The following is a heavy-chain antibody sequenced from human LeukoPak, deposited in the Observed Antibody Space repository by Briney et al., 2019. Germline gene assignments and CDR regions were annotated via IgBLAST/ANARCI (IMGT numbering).Heavy chain of an antibody. J-gene: IGHJ1*01. CDR1: GASISTYS. V-gene: IGHV4-59*08. D-gene: IGHD2-2*01. CDR3: ARLGYCSSTSCYPPEYFQH. Sequence: SETLSLTCTVSGASISTYSWNWIRQAPGRGLEWIGYMSYRGSTNFNPSLRGRGTMSLDTSKNQFSLKLSSVTAADTAVYYCARLGYCSSTSCYPPEYFQHWGQGTLVTVSS. CDR2: MSYRGST.